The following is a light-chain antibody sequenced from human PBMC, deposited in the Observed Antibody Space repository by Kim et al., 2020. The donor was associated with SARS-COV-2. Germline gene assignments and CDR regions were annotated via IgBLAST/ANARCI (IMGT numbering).Light chain of an antibody. Sequence: PGESATRSCRVSQSISSSYLAWYQRKPGQAPRLLMYGESTRATVIPDRFSGSGSVTLFTLTISRLEPEDFAVYYCQQFHDSPVTFGQGTKVDIK. CDR1: QSISSSY. CDR3: QQFHDSPVT. J-gene: IGKJ1*01. V-gene: IGKV3-20*01. CDR2: GES.